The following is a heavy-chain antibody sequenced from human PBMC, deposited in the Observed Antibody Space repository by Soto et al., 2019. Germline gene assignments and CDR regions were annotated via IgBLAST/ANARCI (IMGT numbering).Heavy chain of an antibody. Sequence: QVQLQESGPGLVKPSQTLSLTCTVSGVSINSATNFWNWIRQHPGKGPEWIGYISYTGNSYYNPSLKSRISISVDTSKNQFSLNLSSVTVADTAVYYCARGPYADWPFDYWGLGTGVTVSS. J-gene: IGHJ4*02. CDR3: ARGPYADWPFDY. CDR2: ISYTGNS. CDR1: GVSINSATNF. V-gene: IGHV4-31*03. D-gene: IGHD3-9*01.